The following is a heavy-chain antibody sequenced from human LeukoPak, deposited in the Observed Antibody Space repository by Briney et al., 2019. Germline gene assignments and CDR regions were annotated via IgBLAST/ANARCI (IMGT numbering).Heavy chain of an antibody. J-gene: IGHJ4*02. CDR1: GGSIGSYY. CDR3: ARLAPGSGYFDY. V-gene: IGHV4-59*08. Sequence: PSETLSLTCTVSGGSIGSYYWNWMRQPPGTGLEWIGYLYYSGSTNYNPSLKSRVTISVDTSKNQFSLKLSSVTAADTAVYYCARLAPGSGYFDYWGQGTLVTVSS. CDR2: LYYSGST. D-gene: IGHD6-19*01.